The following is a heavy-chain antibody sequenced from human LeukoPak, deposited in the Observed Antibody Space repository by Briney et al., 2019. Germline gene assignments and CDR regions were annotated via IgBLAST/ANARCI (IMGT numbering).Heavy chain of an antibody. CDR1: GFTFSSYE. J-gene: IGHJ3*02. D-gene: IGHD5-18*01. CDR3: VRDQVDTGAFDI. CDR2: ISSSGGPI. Sequence: GGSLRLSCAASGFTFSSYEMNWVRQAPGKGLEWVSYISSSGGPIYYADSVRGRFTISRDNAKNSLYLQMNSLRVEDTAVYYCVRDQVDTGAFDIWGQGTMVTVSS. V-gene: IGHV3-48*03.